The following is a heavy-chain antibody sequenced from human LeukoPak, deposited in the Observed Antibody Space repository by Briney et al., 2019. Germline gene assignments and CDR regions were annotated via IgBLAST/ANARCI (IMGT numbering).Heavy chain of an antibody. CDR2: IWYDGSNK. CDR3: ARGKVVWWLNLDY. Sequence: GRSLRLSCAASGFTFSSYGMHWVRQAPGKGLEGVAVIWYDGSNKYYADSVKGRFTISRDNSKNTLYLQMNSLRAEDTAVYYCARGKVVWWLNLDYWGQGTLVTVSS. V-gene: IGHV3-33*01. CDR1: GFTFSSYG. D-gene: IGHD2-21*01. J-gene: IGHJ4*02.